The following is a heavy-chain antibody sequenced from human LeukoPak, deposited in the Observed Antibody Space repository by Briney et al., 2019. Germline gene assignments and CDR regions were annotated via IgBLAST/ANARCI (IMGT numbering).Heavy chain of an antibody. V-gene: IGHV1-8*01. D-gene: IGHD3-3*01. CDR2: MNPNSGNT. CDR3: ARSAGYDFWSGSPYNWFDP. Sequence: EASVTVSCKASGYSFTSYDINWVRQATGQGLEWMGWMNPNSGNTGYAQKFQGRVTMTRNTSISTAYMELSSLRSEDTAVYYCARSAGYDFWSGSPYNWFDPWGQGTLVTVSS. CDR1: GYSFTSYD. J-gene: IGHJ5*02.